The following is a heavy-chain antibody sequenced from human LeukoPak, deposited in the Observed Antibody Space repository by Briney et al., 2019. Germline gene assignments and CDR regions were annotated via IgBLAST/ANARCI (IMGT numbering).Heavy chain of an antibody. D-gene: IGHD5-18*01. J-gene: IGHJ6*03. CDR3: ARTEESGYSYRYFGYYYYMDV. Sequence: PSETLSLTCTVSGGSINSYYWTWIRQPPGKGLEWIGYIYYSGSTHYNPSLKSRVTISVDTSKNQLSLKLSSVTAADTAVYYCARTEESGYSYRYFGYYYYMDVWGKGTTVTVSS. V-gene: IGHV4-59*01. CDR2: IYYSGST. CDR1: GGSINSYY.